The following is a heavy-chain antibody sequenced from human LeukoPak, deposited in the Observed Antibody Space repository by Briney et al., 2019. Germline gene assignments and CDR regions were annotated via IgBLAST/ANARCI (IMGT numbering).Heavy chain of an antibody. CDR3: ARSSSWPFSFDY. CDR1: GGSISSGDYY. Sequence: SETLSLTCTVSGGSISSGDYYWSWIRQPPGKGLEWIGYIYYSGSTYYNPSLKSRVTISVDTSKNQFSLKLSSVTAADTAVYYCARSSSWPFSFDYWGQGTLVTVSS. D-gene: IGHD6-13*01. J-gene: IGHJ4*02. V-gene: IGHV4-30-4*01. CDR2: IYYSGST.